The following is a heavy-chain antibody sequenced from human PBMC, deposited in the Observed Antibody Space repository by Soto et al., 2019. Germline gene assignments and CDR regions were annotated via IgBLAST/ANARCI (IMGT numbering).Heavy chain of an antibody. D-gene: IGHD2-2*02. CDR3: ARGPINGVPADIDYYYYKAV. Sequence: PSETLSLTCAVYGGSFSGYYWSWIRQPPGKGLEWIGEINHSGSTNYNPSLKSRVTISVDTSKNQFSLKLSSVTAADTAVYYCARGPINGVPADIDYYYYKAVSAQRTTVTGSS. V-gene: IGHV4-34*01. CDR1: GGSFSGYY. J-gene: IGHJ6*03. CDR2: INHSGST.